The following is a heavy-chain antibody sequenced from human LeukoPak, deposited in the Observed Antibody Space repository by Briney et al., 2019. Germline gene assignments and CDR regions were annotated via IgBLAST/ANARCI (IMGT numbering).Heavy chain of an antibody. J-gene: IGHJ1*01. CDR1: GYSISSGYY. CDR3: ARDEVRFPRVFQH. D-gene: IGHD3-10*01. V-gene: IGHV4-38-2*02. Sequence: SETLSLTCIVSGYSISSGYYWGWIRQPPGKGLEWIGSIYHSGSSLYNPSLKSRVTISLDTSKDQFSLKLSSVTAADTAVYYCARDEVRFPRVFQHWGQGTLVTVSS. CDR2: IYHSGSS.